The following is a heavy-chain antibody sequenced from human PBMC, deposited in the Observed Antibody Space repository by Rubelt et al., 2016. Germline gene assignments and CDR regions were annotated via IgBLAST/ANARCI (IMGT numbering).Heavy chain of an antibody. CDR1: GYTFTSYG. Sequence: VKVSCKASGYTFTSYGISWVRQAPGQGLEWMGWISAYNGNTNYAQKLQGRVTMTTDTSTSTAYMELRSLRSDDTAVYYCARARQQLVGRGYYYYGMDVWGQGTTVTVSS. V-gene: IGHV1-18*01. CDR3: ARARQQLVGRGYYYYGMDV. CDR2: ISAYNGNT. D-gene: IGHD6-13*01. J-gene: IGHJ6*02.